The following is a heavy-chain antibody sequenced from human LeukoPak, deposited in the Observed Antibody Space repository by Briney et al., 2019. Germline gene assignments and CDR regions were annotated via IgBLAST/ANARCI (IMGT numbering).Heavy chain of an antibody. J-gene: IGHJ4*02. Sequence: GGSLRLSCAASGFTFSSYGMYWVRQAPGKGLEWVAFIRYDGSNKYYADSVKGRFTISRDNSKNTLYLQMNSLRAEDTAVYYCAKEGPSGSYQDYWGQGTLVTVSS. V-gene: IGHV3-30*02. CDR1: GFTFSSYG. D-gene: IGHD1-26*01. CDR3: AKEGPSGSYQDY. CDR2: IRYDGSNK.